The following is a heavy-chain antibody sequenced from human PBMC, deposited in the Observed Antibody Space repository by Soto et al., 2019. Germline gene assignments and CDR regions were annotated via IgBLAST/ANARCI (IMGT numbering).Heavy chain of an antibody. V-gene: IGHV1-2*04. CDR3: ARVGSGRAVGTVYYYRDF. D-gene: IGHD6-13*01. Sequence: ASVKVSCKASGYTFTGYYMHWVRQAPGQGLEWMGWINPNSGGTNYAQKFQGWVTMTRDTSISTAYMELSRLRSDDTVVYYCARVGSGRAVGTVYYYRDFGGKGPTVTVS. CDR1: GYTFTGYY. J-gene: IGHJ6*03. CDR2: INPNSGGT.